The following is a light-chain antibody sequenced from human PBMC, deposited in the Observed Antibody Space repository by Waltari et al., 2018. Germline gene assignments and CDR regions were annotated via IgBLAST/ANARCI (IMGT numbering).Light chain of an antibody. J-gene: IGLJ2*01. CDR1: GSNLGAGYD. CDR3: QSYDTSLSVV. CDR2: GTS. V-gene: IGLV1-40*01. Sequence: QSVLMQPPSVSGAPGQRVSISCTGSGSNLGAGYDVHWYQQHPGKAPKLLIYGTSTRPPGVPDRFFGSQSGTSASLAITALQAEDEAEYYCQSYDTSLSVVFGGGTKLTVL.